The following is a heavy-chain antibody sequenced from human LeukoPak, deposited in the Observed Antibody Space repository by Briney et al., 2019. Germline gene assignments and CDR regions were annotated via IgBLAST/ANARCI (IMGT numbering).Heavy chain of an antibody. CDR3: ARDRERAADLGY. CDR1: GFTFSSYG. CDR2: IWRDGSNE. J-gene: IGHJ4*02. D-gene: IGHD6-13*01. V-gene: IGHV3-33*01. Sequence: TGGSLRLSCAASGFTFSSYGMHWVRQAPGKGLELVAIIWRDGSNEYYADSVKGRFTISRDNSKNTLYLQMNSLRAEDTAAYYCARDRERAADLGYWGQGTLVTVSS.